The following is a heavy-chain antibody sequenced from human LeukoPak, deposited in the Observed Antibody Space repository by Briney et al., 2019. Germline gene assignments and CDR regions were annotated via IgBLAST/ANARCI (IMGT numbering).Heavy chain of an antibody. V-gene: IGHV4-4*02. J-gene: IGHJ6*02. CDR1: GGSITSSNW. Sequence: TSETLSLTCAVSGGSITSSNWWRWVRQPPGKGLEWIVGNYHSGSTNYNPTIKSRVTMTVDKSQNQFSLKLSSVTAADTAVYYCARVPTGADNYFYYYGMDVWGQGTTVTVSS. D-gene: IGHD1-1*01. CDR2: NYHSGST. CDR3: ARVPTGADNYFYYYGMDV.